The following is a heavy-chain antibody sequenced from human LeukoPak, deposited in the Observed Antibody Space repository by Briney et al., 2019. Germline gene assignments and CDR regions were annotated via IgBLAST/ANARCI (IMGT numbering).Heavy chain of an antibody. J-gene: IGHJ4*02. CDR2: INPSGGST. Sequence: ASVKVSCKASGYTFTSYDINWVRQAPGQGLEWMGIINPSGGSTSYAQKFQGRVTMTRDMSTSTVYMELSSLRSEDTAVYYCARGLLTPDYWGQGTLVTVSS. CDR3: ARGLLTPDY. V-gene: IGHV1-46*01. CDR1: GYTFTSYD. D-gene: IGHD2-15*01.